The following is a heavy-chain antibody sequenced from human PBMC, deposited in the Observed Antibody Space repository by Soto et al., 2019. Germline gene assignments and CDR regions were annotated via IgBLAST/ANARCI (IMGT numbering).Heavy chain of an antibody. J-gene: IGHJ6*02. D-gene: IGHD6-19*01. Sequence: GGSLRLSCAASGFTFSSYVMHWVRQSPGKGLEWVAVISYDGSNKYYADSVKGRFTISRDNSKNTLYLQMNSLRAEDTAVYYCAKAQWAVAGTAMADYYYYYGMDVWGQGTTVTVSS. V-gene: IGHV3-30*18. CDR3: AKAQWAVAGTAMADYYYYYGMDV. CDR2: ISYDGSNK. CDR1: GFTFSSYV.